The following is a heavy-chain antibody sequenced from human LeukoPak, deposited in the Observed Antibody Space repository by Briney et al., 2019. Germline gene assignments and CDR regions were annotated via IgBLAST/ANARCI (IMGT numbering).Heavy chain of an antibody. V-gene: IGHV3-9*03. CDR3: VKDMGDYGDYVVHY. D-gene: IGHD4-17*01. CDR2: ISWNSGSI. Sequence: GRSLRLSCAASGFTFDDYAMHWVRQAPGRGLEWVSGISWNSGSIGYADSVKGRFTISRDNAKNSLYLQMNSLRAEDMALYYCVKDMGDYGDYVVHYWGQGTLVSVSS. CDR1: GFTFDDYA. J-gene: IGHJ4*02.